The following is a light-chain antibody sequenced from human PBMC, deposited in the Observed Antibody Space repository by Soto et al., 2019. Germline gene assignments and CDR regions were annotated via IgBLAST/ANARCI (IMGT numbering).Light chain of an antibody. J-gene: IGKJ5*01. V-gene: IGKV3-15*01. CDR2: GAS. CDR3: QQYNNWPPIT. Sequence: EIGLTQSPATLSLSPGERATLYCWASQSVSSNLAWYQQKPGQAPRLLIYGASTRATGIPARFSGSGSGTEFTLTISSLQSEDFAVYYCQQYNNWPPITYGQGTRLEIK. CDR1: QSVSSN.